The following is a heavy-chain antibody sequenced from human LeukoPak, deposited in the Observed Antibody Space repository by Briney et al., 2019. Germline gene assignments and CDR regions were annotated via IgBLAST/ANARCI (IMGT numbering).Heavy chain of an antibody. V-gene: IGHV3-23*01. CDR3: AKRSYNHHFDY. Sequence: GSLRLSCAASGFIFSSYAMSWVRQAPGKGLKWVSTVSDSGGSTHYADSVKGRFTISRDNSKKTLYLQMNSLRVEDTGIYYCAKRSYNHHFDYWGQGTLVTVSS. CDR1: GFIFSSYA. J-gene: IGHJ4*02. CDR2: VSDSGGST. D-gene: IGHD5-24*01.